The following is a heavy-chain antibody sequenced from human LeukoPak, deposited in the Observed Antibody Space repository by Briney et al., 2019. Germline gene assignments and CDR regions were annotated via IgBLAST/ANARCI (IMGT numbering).Heavy chain of an antibody. D-gene: IGHD2-15*01. CDR2: ISSSSSAI. J-gene: IGHJ4*02. CDR1: GFTFSSYS. CDR3: ARGDCNGGSCYLSLTTIDY. V-gene: IGHV3-48*01. Sequence: GGSLRLSCAASGFTFSSYSMNWVRQAPGKGLEWVSYISSSSSAIYYADSVKGRFTISRDNAENSLFLQMNSLRAEDTAVYYCARGDCNGGSCYLSLTTIDYWGQGTLVTVSS.